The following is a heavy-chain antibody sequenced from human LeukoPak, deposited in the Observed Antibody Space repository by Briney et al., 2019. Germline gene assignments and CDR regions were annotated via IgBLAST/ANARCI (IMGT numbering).Heavy chain of an antibody. CDR2: ISWNSGSI. D-gene: IGHD6-13*01. CDR3: AKDIDSSSWPDAFDI. J-gene: IGHJ3*02. Sequence: GGSLRLSCAASGFTFDDYAMHWVRQAPGKGLEWVSGISWNSGSIGYADSVKGRFTISRDNAKNSLYLQMNSLRAEDKALYYCAKDIDSSSWPDAFDIWGQGTMVTVSS. V-gene: IGHV3-9*01. CDR1: GFTFDDYA.